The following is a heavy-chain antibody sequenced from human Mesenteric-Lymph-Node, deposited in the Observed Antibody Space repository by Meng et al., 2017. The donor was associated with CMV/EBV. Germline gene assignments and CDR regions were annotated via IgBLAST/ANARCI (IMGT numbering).Heavy chain of an antibody. CDR1: YY. CDR3: ARGSGSNTVVIPAAMFARYHFDH. J-gene: IGHJ4*02. Sequence: YYWSWIRQPQGKGLEWIGEISHSGSTNYNASLKSRVNISVDTSKNQFSLKLNSVTAADTAVYYCARGSGSNTVVIPAAMFARYHFDHWGQGALVTVSS. D-gene: IGHD2-2*01. V-gene: IGHV4-34*01. CDR2: ISHSGST.